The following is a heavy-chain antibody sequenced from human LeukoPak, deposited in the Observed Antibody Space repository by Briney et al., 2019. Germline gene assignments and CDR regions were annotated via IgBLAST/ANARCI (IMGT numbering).Heavy chain of an antibody. CDR3: AHYISGYLFDY. V-gene: IGHV2-5*02. CDR2: VYWDDDR. CDR1: GFSLNSTGVG. D-gene: IGHD3-22*01. Sequence: SGPTLVNPTQTLTLTCTFSGFSLNSTGVGVGWLRQPSGKALEWLALVYWDDDRRYNPSLKSRLTITKDTSKNQVVLTMTNMDPVDTATYYCAHYISGYLFDYWGQGTLVTVSS. J-gene: IGHJ4*02.